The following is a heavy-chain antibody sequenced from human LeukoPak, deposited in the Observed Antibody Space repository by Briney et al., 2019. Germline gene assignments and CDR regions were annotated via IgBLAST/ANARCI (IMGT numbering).Heavy chain of an antibody. CDR3: AKAWEKYYYGSGSPRDY. D-gene: IGHD3-10*01. Sequence: GGSLRLSCAASGFTFSSYAMSWVRQAPGKGLEWVSAISGSGGSTYYADSVKGRFTISRDNSKNTLYLQMNSLRAEDTAVYYCAKAWEKYYYGSGSPRDYWGQGTLVTVSS. J-gene: IGHJ4*02. CDR2: ISGSGGST. CDR1: GFTFSSYA. V-gene: IGHV3-23*01.